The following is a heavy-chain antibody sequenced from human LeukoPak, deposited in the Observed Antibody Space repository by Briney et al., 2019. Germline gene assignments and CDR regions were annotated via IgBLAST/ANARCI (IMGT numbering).Heavy chain of an antibody. Sequence: GGSLRLSCEASGFTFSRYWMHWVRHAPGKGLEWVANIKQDGSEKYYVDSVKGRFTISRDNAKNSLYLQMNSLRAEDTAVYYCARRGSFFDYWGQGTLVTVSS. V-gene: IGHV3-7*01. D-gene: IGHD3-10*01. J-gene: IGHJ4*02. CDR3: ARRGSFFDY. CDR2: IKQDGSEK. CDR1: GFTFSRYW.